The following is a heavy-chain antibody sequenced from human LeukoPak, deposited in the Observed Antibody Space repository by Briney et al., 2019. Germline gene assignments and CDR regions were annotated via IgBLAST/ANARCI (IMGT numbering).Heavy chain of an antibody. V-gene: IGHV3-66*01. D-gene: IGHD3-22*01. CDR1: GFTVSSNY. CDR3: ARGVDYYDSSGYRHYYSDS. CDR2: IYGGGST. J-gene: IGHJ4*02. Sequence: GGSLRLSCAASGFTVSSNYMSWVRQAPGKGLEWVSVIYGGGSTYYADSVKGRFTISRDNSKNTLYLQMNSLRAEDTAVYYCARGVDYYDSSGYRHYYSDSWGQGTLVTVSS.